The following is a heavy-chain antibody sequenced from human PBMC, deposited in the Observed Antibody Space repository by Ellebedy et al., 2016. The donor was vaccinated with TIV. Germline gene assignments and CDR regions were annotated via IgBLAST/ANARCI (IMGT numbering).Heavy chain of an antibody. J-gene: IGHJ4*02. V-gene: IGHV4-59*08. CDR3: ASYSGTYLDY. Sequence: MPSETLSLTCTVSGGSTRSYYWRWIRQHPGKGLEWIGYMYYSGSTNYNPSLKSRVTIAVDTSKNQFSLKLSSVTAADTAVYYCASYSGTYLDYWGQGTLVTVSS. CDR1: GGSTRSYY. CDR2: MYYSGST. D-gene: IGHD1-26*01.